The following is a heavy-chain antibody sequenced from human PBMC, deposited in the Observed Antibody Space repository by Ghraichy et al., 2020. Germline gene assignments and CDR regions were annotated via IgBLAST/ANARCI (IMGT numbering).Heavy chain of an antibody. CDR2: ISWNSGSI. CDR1: GFTFDDYA. J-gene: IGHJ6*02. CDR3: AKDSCGGDCYYYYGMDV. Sequence: GGSLRLSCAASGFTFDDYAMHWVRQAPGKGLEWVSGISWNSGSIGYADSVKGRFTISRDNAKNSLYLQMNSLRAEDTALYYCAKDSCGGDCYYYYGMDVWGQGTTVTVSS. D-gene: IGHD2-21*02. V-gene: IGHV3-9*01.